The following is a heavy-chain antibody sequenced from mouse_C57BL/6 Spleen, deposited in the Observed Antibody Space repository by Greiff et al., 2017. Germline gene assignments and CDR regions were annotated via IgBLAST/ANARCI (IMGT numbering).Heavy chain of an antibody. D-gene: IGHD2-1*01. CDR3: ASSRGNYTFAY. V-gene: IGHV1-7*01. CDR2: INPSSGYT. J-gene: IGHJ3*01. CDR1: GYTFTSYW. Sequence: VMLVESGAELAKPGASVKLSCKASGYTFTSYWMHWVKQRPGQGLEWIGYINPSSGYTKYNQKFKDKATLTAYKSSSTAYMQLSSLTYEDSAVYYCASSRGNYTFAYWGQGTLVTVSA.